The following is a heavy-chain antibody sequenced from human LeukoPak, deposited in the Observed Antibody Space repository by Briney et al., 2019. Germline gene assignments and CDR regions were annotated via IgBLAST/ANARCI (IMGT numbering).Heavy chain of an antibody. CDR1: GGTFSSYA. D-gene: IGHD1-26*01. CDR3: ARRGSGSYFPNVDWFDP. CDR2: ISAYNGNT. Sequence: ASVKVSCKASGGTFSSYAISWVRQAPGQGLEWMGWISAYNGNTNYAQKLQGRVTMTTDTSTSTAYMELRSLRSDDTAVYYCARRGSGSYFPNVDWFDPWGQGTLVTVSS. V-gene: IGHV1-18*01. J-gene: IGHJ5*02.